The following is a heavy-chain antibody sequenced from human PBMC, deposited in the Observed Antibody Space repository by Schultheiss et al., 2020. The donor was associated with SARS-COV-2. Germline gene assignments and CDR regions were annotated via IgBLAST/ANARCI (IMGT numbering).Heavy chain of an antibody. CDR3: AREAGLDYYYGMDV. D-gene: IGHD3-16*01. CDR1: GYTFTGYY. J-gene: IGHJ6*02. CDR2: INPNSGGT. Sequence: ASVKVSCKASGYTFTGYYMHWVRQAPGQGLEWMGWINPNSGGTNYAQKFQGRVTMTRDTSISTAYMELRSLRSDDTAVYYCAREAGLDYYYGMDVWGQGTTVTVSS. V-gene: IGHV1-2*02.